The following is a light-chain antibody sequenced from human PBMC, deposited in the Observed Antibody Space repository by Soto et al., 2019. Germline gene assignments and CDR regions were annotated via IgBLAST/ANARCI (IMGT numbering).Light chain of an antibody. CDR3: QQYNNWPGT. V-gene: IGKV3-15*01. CDR2: GAS. CDR1: QSVSSN. Sequence: EIVSTQSPATLSVSPGERATHSCRASQSVSSNLAWYQQKPGQAPRLLIYGASTRATGIPARFSGSGSGTEFTLTISSLQSEDFAVYYCQQYNNWPGTFGQGTKVDIK. J-gene: IGKJ1*01.